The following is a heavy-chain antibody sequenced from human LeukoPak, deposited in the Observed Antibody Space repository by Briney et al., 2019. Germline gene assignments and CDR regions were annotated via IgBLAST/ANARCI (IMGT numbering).Heavy chain of an antibody. CDR2: IIPILGIA. CDR3: ASDPLHTTLYSSWSN. CDR1: GGTFSSYA. Sequence: SLKVSCKASGGTFSSYAISWVRQAPGQGLEWMGRIIPILGIANYAQKFQGRVTITADKSTSPVYMELSSLRSEDTAVYYCASDPLHTTLYSSWSNWGQGTLVSVSS. D-gene: IGHD6-6*01. J-gene: IGHJ4*02. V-gene: IGHV1-69*04.